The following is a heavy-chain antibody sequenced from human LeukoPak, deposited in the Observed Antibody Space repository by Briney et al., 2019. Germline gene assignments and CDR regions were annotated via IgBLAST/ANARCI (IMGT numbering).Heavy chain of an antibody. V-gene: IGHV4-34*01. CDR2: INHSGST. CDR3: ALYTYYYGSGSYSH. D-gene: IGHD3-10*01. CDR1: GGSFSGYY. J-gene: IGHJ4*02. Sequence: SETLSLTCAVYGGSFSGYYWSWIRQPPGKGLEWIGEINHSGSTNYNPSLKSRVTISVDTSKNQFSLKLSSVTAADTAVYYCALYTYYYGSGSYSHWGQGTLVTVSS.